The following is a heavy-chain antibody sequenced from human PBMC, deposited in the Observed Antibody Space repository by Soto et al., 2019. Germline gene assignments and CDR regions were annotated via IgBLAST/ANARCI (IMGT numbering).Heavy chain of an antibody. V-gene: IGHV3-66*01. CDR1: GVKCVAHA. CDR3: ARDRGGYYYYYGMDV. J-gene: IGHJ6*02. Sequence: RHCWRVAGVKCVAHAVRWISKEPGKGLEWVSVIYSGGSTYYADSVKGRFTISRDNSKNTLYLQMNSLRAEDSAVYYCARDRGGYYYYYGMDVWGQGTTVTVSS. CDR2: IYSGGST. D-gene: IGHD3-10*01.